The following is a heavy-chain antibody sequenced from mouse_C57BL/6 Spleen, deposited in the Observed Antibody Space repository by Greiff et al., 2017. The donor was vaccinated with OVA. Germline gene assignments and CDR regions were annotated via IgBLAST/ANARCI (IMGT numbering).Heavy chain of an antibody. J-gene: IGHJ2*01. CDR3: ARSGYYGSSDD. D-gene: IGHD1-1*01. CDR2: IDPSDSYT. V-gene: IGHV1-69*01. CDR1: GYTFTSYW. Sequence: QVQLQQPGAELVMPGASVKLSCKASGYTFTSYWMHWVKQRPGQGLEWIGEIDPSDSYTNYNQKFKGKSTLTVDKSSSTAYMQLSSRTSEDSAVYYCARSGYYGSSDDWGQGTTRTVAS.